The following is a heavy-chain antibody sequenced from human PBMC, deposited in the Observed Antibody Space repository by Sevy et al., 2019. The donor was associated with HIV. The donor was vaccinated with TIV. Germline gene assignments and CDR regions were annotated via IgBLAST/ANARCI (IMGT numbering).Heavy chain of an antibody. Sequence: ASVKVSCKTSGGTFSSYAISWVRQAPGQGLEWMGGIIPIFGTANYAQKFQGRVTITADESTSTAYMELSSLRSEDTAVYYCARVEYRYFQHWGQGTLVTVSS. CDR3: ARVEYRYFQH. J-gene: IGHJ1*01. D-gene: IGHD6-6*01. CDR1: GGTFSSYA. V-gene: IGHV1-69*13. CDR2: IIPIFGTA.